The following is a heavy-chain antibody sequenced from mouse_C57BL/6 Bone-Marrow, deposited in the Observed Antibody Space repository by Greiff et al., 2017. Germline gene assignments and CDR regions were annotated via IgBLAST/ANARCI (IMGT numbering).Heavy chain of an antibody. J-gene: IGHJ3*01. CDR1: GYTFSSYS. Sequence: EVQLVESGGGLVKPGGSLKLSCAASGYTFSSYSMQWVSQTPGKRLEWVAAISDGGSYTYYPDNVKGRSTFSRDTAYNNLYLQMSHLKSEDSAMYYCAGDYYGSSDGAYWGQGTLVTVSA. CDR2: ISDGGSYT. D-gene: IGHD1-1*01. CDR3: AGDYYGSSDGAY. V-gene: IGHV5-4*01.